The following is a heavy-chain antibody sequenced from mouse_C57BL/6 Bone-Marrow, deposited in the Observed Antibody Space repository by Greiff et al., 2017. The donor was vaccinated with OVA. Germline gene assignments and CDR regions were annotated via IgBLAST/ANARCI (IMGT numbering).Heavy chain of an antibody. V-gene: IGHV14-4*01. CDR2: IDPENGDT. Sequence: EVQLQQSGAELVRPGASVKLSCTASGFNIKDDYMHWVKQRPEQGLEWIGWIDPENGDTEYASKFQGKATITADTSSNTAYLQLSSLTSEDTAVYYCTTSTTTRLDYWGKGTSVTVSS. J-gene: IGHJ4*01. CDR3: TTSTTTRLDY. CDR1: GFNIKDDY. D-gene: IGHD1-1*01.